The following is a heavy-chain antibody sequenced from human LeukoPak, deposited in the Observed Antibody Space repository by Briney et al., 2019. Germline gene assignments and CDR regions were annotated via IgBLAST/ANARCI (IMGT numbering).Heavy chain of an antibody. D-gene: IGHD3-10*01. V-gene: IGHV4-39*07. CDR3: ATISTMVRGGDYLGRDY. J-gene: IGHJ4*02. CDR1: GGSISSSSYY. Sequence: SETLSLTCTVSGGSISSSSYYWGWIRQPPGKELEWIGSIHYSGSTNYNPSLKSRVTISVDTSKNQFSLKLSSVTAADTAVYYCATISTMVRGGDYLGRDYWGQGTLVTVSS. CDR2: IHYSGST.